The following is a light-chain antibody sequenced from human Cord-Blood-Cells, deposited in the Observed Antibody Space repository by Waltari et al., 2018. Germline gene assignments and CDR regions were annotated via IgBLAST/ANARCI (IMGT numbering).Light chain of an antibody. CDR1: QSISSY. Sequence: DIQMTQSPSSLSASVGDRVTITCRASQSISSYLNWYQQKPGKAPKLLIYAASSLQSGVPSRFSGSGSGTDFTLTISSLQPEDFATYYCQQSYSTPFTSGAGTKVDI. CDR2: AAS. J-gene: IGKJ3*01. V-gene: IGKV1-39*01. CDR3: QQSYSTPFT.